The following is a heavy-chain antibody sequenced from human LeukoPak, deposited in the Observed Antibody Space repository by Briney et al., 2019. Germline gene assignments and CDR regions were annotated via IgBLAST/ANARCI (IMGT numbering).Heavy chain of an antibody. D-gene: IGHD3-22*01. V-gene: IGHV2-5*02. CDR2: IYWDDEK. J-gene: IGHJ4*02. CDR1: GFSLPTSGVG. Sequence: SGPTLLNPTHPLTLTCTFSGFSLPTSGVGVGWIRQPPGKALEGLALIYWDDEKRYRPSLRTRLTITKDTSKSQVVLTMTNMDPVDTATYYCAHLYFYNSGGYSRAFDYWGQGTLVTVSS. CDR3: AHLYFYNSGGYSRAFDY.